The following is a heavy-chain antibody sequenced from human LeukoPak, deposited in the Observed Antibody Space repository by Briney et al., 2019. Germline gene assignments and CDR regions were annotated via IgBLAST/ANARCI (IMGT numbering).Heavy chain of an antibody. V-gene: IGHV4-30-2*01. CDR2: IYHSGST. J-gene: IGHJ2*01. Sequence: SQTLSLTCAVSGGSISSGGYSWSWIRQPPGQGLEWIGYIYHSGSTYYNPSLKGRVTISVDRSKNQFSLKLSSVTAADTAVYYCARAPLNGDRTDWYFDLWGRSTLVTVSS. CDR1: GGSISSGGYS. CDR3: ARAPLNGDRTDWYFDL. D-gene: IGHD4-17*01.